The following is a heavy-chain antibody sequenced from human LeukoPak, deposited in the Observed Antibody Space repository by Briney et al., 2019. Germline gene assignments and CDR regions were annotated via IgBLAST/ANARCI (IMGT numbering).Heavy chain of an antibody. D-gene: IGHD3-16*01. J-gene: IGHJ5*01. Sequence: ASVKVSCKASGYTFTSYGISWVRQAPGQGLEWMGWISAYNGNTNYAQRLQGRVTMTTDTSTGTAYMELRSLRSDDTAVYYCARDLSSRWHKADSWGRGTLVTVSS. CDR3: ARDLSSRWHKADS. CDR1: GYTFTSYG. CDR2: ISAYNGNT. V-gene: IGHV1-18*01.